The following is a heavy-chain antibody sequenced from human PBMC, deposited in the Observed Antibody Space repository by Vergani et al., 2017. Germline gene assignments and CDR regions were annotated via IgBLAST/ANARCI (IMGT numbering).Heavy chain of an antibody. CDR2: IYWDDDK. D-gene: IGHD3-22*01. J-gene: IGHJ6*02. CDR1: GFSLSTSGVG. Sequence: QITLKESGPTLVKPTQTLTLTCTFSGFSLSTSGVGVGWIRQPPGKALEWLALIYWDDDKRYSPSLKSRLTITKDTSKNQVVLTMTNMDPVDTARYYCAHHHYDSSGYKDGMDVWGQGTTVTVSS. V-gene: IGHV2-5*02. CDR3: AHHHYDSSGYKDGMDV.